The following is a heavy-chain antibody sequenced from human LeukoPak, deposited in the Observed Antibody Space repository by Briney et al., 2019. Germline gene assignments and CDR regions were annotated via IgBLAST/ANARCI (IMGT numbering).Heavy chain of an antibody. D-gene: IGHD1-26*01. CDR2: ISYDGSNK. V-gene: IGHV3-30*18. CDR3: AKDGASASGSYLAFDY. CDR1: GFTFSSYG. J-gene: IGHJ4*02. Sequence: GGSLRLFCAASGFTFSSYGMHWVRQAPGKGLEWVAVISYDGSNKYYADSVKGRFTISRDNSKNTLYLQMNSLRAEDTAVYYCAKDGASASGSYLAFDYWGQGTLVTVSS.